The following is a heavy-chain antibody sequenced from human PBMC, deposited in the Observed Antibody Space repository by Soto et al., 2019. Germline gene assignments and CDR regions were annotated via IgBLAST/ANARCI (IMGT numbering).Heavy chain of an antibody. CDR2: IYYSGST. CDR1: GGSISSSSYY. J-gene: IGHJ4*02. D-gene: IGHD1-26*01. CDR3: ARRNSGSYHHDFDY. Sequence: QLQLQESGPGLVMPSETLSLTCTVSGGSISSSSYYWGWIRQPPGKGLEWIGSIYYSGSTYYNPSLKSRVTISVDTSKNQFSLKLSSVTAADTAVYYCARRNSGSYHHDFDYWGQGTLVTVSS. V-gene: IGHV4-39*01.